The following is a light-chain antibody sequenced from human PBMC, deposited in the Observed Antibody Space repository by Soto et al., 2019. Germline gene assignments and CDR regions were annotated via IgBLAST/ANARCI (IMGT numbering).Light chain of an antibody. Sequence: DIQMTQSPSSLSASVGDRVTITCRASQGISNELGWYQQKPGKAPKRLIYAASSLQSGVPSRFGGSRSATEFTLTISSLQAEDFATYYCLQYNNYPWTFGQGTKVEIK. V-gene: IGKV1-17*01. CDR1: QGISNE. CDR2: AAS. CDR3: LQYNNYPWT. J-gene: IGKJ1*01.